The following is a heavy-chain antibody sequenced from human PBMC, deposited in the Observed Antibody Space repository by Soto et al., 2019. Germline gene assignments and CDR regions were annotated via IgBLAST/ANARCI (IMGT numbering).Heavy chain of an antibody. Sequence: HPGGSLRLSCAASGFTFNIYALHWVRQAPGKGLEWVAVISFDGTKKYYSDSVKGRFTISRGNLKNTLYLQMNNLRVEDAALYFCAREDDYGYRYINYGLDVWGQGTTVTVSS. J-gene: IGHJ6*02. CDR1: GFTFNIYA. CDR2: ISFDGTKK. V-gene: IGHV3-30-3*01. CDR3: AREDDYGYRYINYGLDV. D-gene: IGHD4-17*01.